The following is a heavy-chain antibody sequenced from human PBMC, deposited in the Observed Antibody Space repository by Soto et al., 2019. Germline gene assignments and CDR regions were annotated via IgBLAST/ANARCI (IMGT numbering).Heavy chain of an antibody. Sequence: PSETLSLTCTVSDGSISSGGYYWSWIRQHPGKGLEWIGYIYYSGSTYYNPSLKSRVTISVDTSKNQFSLKLSSVTAADTAVYYCARWEMPYYYYGMDVWGQGTTVTVSS. CDR2: IYYSGST. D-gene: IGHD1-26*01. CDR1: DGSISSGGYY. J-gene: IGHJ6*02. CDR3: ARWEMPYYYYGMDV. V-gene: IGHV4-31*03.